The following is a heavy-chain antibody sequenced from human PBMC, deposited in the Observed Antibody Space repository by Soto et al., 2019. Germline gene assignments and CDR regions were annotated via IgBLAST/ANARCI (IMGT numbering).Heavy chain of an antibody. CDR1: GYSFSDYL. Sequence: VEALKISCKGSGYSFSDYLIGWVRQRPGKGLEWMGIIYPDDPDTRYSRSFQGHVSISAEKSITTAYLQWSSLKASDTAMYYCARATWLQVWSHAFDIWGQGTMVTVSS. D-gene: IGHD5-18*01. CDR3: ARATWLQVWSHAFDI. V-gene: IGHV5-51*01. CDR2: IYPDDPDT. J-gene: IGHJ3*02.